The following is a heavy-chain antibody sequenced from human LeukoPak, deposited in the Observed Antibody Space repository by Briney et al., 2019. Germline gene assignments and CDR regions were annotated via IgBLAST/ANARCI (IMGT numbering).Heavy chain of an antibody. CDR2: INHSGST. CDR1: GGSFSGYY. CDR3: ARVKSRWPQFLELNYFDY. D-gene: IGHD5-24*01. J-gene: IGHJ4*02. Sequence: SETLSLTCAVYGGSFSGYYWSWIRQPPRKGLEWIGEINHSGSTNYNPSLKSRVTISVDTSKNQFSLKLSSVTAADTAVYYCARVKSRWPQFLELNYFDYWGQGTLVTASS. V-gene: IGHV4-34*01.